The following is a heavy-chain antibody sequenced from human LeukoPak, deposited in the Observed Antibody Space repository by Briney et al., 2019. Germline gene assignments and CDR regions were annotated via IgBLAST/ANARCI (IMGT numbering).Heavy chain of an antibody. D-gene: IGHD6-13*01. CDR1: GFTVSSNY. Sequence: PGGSLRLSCAASGFTVSSNYMSWVRQAPGKGLEWVSVIYSGGSTYYADSVKGRFTISRDNSKNTLYLQMNSLRAEDTAVYYCARLQRYSSSWYGGAIDYWGQGTLVTVSS. CDR3: ARLQRYSSSWYGGAIDY. J-gene: IGHJ4*02. CDR2: IYSGGST. V-gene: IGHV3-66*04.